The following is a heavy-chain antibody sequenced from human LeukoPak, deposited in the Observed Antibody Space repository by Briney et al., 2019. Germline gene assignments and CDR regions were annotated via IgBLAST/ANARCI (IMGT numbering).Heavy chain of an antibody. CDR3: AQLPRYSYGSNPTSYYLDY. D-gene: IGHD5-18*01. CDR1: GGSFSGYY. J-gene: IGHJ4*02. Sequence: SETLSLTCAVYGGSFSGYYWSWIRQPPGKGLEWIGEINHSGSTNYNPSLKSRVTISVDTSKNQSSLMLSSVTAADTAVYYCAQLPRYSYGSNPTSYYLDYSGQGTLVPVSS. CDR2: INHSGST. V-gene: IGHV4-34*01.